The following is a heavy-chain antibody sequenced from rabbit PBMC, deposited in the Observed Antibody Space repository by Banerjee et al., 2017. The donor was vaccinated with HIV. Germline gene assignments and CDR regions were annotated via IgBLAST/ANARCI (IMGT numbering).Heavy chain of an antibody. Sequence: QEQLEESGGGLVQPEGSLTLTCTASGFSFIRYYYICWVRQAPGKGLEWIGCINSGSGSAYYASWVISRFTISKTSSTTVTLQMTSLTAADTATYFCARDTAGAPGYGYNLWGPGTLVTVS. CDR1: GFSFIRYYY. V-gene: IGHV1S45*01. D-gene: IGHD6-1*01. CDR2: INSGSGSA. CDR3: ARDTAGAPGYGYNL. J-gene: IGHJ4*01.